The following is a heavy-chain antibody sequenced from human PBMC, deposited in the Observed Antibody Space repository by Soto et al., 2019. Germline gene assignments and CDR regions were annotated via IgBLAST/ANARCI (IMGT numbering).Heavy chain of an antibody. CDR2: IGTEGDR. J-gene: IGHJ6*02. D-gene: IGHD2-2*01. CDR1: GFTFNTYD. CDR3: AKSCSDSCKWCVGMGV. V-gene: IGHV3-13*01. Sequence: EVQLVGSGGGLVQPGGSLRLSCAASGFTFNTYDMHWVRQAPGKGLEWVSCIGTEGDRYYATSAEARFTISRENGKNSLYLQMNRLRAEDTAVYYCAKSCSDSCKWCVGMGVWGQGTMVTVSS.